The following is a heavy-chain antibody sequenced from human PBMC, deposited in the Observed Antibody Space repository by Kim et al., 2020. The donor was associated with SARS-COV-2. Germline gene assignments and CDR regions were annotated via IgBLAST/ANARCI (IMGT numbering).Heavy chain of an antibody. CDR2: ISGSGGST. Sequence: GGSLRLSCAASGFTFSSYAMSWVRQAPGKGLEWVSAISGSGGSTYYADSVKGRFTISRDNSKNTLYLQMNSLRAEDTAVYYCAKGVRYSSSWPSEYYFDYWGQGTLVTVSS. J-gene: IGHJ4*02. V-gene: IGHV3-23*01. CDR1: GFTFSSYA. CDR3: AKGVRYSSSWPSEYYFDY. D-gene: IGHD6-13*01.